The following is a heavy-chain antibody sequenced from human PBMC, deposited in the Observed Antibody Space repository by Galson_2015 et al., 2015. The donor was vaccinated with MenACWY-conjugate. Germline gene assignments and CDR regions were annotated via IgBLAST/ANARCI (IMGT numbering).Heavy chain of an antibody. CDR3: AKDFQTFSSREIDY. V-gene: IGHV3-30*02. CDR1: GFTFSTYG. CDR2: IRYDGNNK. Sequence: SLRLSCAASGFTFSTYGMHWVRQAPGKGLEWVAFIRYDGNNKYYSDSVRDRFTISRDNSKSTLYLQMSSLRGEDTAVYYCAKDFQTFSSREIDYWGQGTLVTVSS. J-gene: IGHJ4*02. D-gene: IGHD6-6*01.